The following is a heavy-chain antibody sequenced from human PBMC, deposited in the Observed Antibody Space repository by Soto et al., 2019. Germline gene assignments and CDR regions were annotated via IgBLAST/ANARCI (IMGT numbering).Heavy chain of an antibody. CDR2: IYWDDDK. CDR3: AHRRNVYQNFEIDY. J-gene: IGHJ4*02. V-gene: IGHV2-5*02. CDR1: GFSLSTSGVG. D-gene: IGHD2-2*01. Sequence: SGPTLVKPTQTLTLTCTFSGFSLSTSGVGVGWIRQPPGKALEWLSLIYWDDDKRYSPSLKSRLTITKDTSKNQVVLTMTNMDPVDTATYYCAHRRNVYQNFEIDYWGQGTLVTVSS.